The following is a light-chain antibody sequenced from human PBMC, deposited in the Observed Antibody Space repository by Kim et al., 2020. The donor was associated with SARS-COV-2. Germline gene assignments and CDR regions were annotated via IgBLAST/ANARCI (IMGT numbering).Light chain of an antibody. CDR1: SSDAGGNNY. CDR2: EVS. J-gene: IGLJ3*02. CDR3: SSYAGSNNWV. Sequence: QSALTQPPSASGSPGQSVTISCTGTSSDAGGNNYVSWYQQHPGKAPKFMIYEVSKRPSGVPDRFSGSKSGNTASLTVSGLQAEDEADYYCSSYAGSNNWVFGGGTQLTVL. V-gene: IGLV2-8*01.